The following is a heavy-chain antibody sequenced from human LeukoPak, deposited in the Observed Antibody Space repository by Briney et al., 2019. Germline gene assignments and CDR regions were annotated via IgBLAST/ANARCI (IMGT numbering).Heavy chain of an antibody. D-gene: IGHD2-21*01. V-gene: IGHV3-23*01. CDR1: GFTFRHYD. J-gene: IGHJ4*02. CDR2: INTSGGST. CDR3: MKLPTMIIVIDTDFEY. Sequence: GSLRLSCVASGFTFRHYDMSWVRQAPGKGLEWVSSINTSGGSTYYADSLQGRFTISRDNSKNTLHLQMNNVRAEDTALYYCMKLPTMIIVIDTDFEYWGQGAQVTVSS.